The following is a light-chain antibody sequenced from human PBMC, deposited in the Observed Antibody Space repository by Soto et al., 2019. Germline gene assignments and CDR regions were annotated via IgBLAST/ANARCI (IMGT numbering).Light chain of an antibody. CDR1: QSIDNRY. CDR2: ATS. V-gene: IGKV3-20*01. J-gene: IGKJ1*01. CDR3: QQYFGSSWT. Sequence: EIVLTQSPGTLSSSPGERATLSCRASQSIDNRYLAWYQHKPGQAPRLLIYATSSRATGIPDRFGGSGSGTDFTLTINRLVPEDFAVYYCQQYFGSSWTFGQGTKV.